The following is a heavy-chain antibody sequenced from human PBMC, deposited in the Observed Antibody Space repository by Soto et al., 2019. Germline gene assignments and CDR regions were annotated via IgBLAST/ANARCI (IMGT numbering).Heavy chain of an antibody. V-gene: IGHV5-51*01. CDR2: IYPGDFDT. D-gene: IGHD1-7*01. J-gene: IGHJ4*02. CDR1: GYSFNGYW. CDR3: ARALDGTFHPHYLEY. Sequence: GESLKISCKASGYSFNGYWIAWVRQMPGQGLEWMGIIYPGDFDTRYSPSFRGQVTISVDKSVSTAYLQWSSLKASDTAMYYCARALDGTFHPHYLEYWGQGTLVTVSS.